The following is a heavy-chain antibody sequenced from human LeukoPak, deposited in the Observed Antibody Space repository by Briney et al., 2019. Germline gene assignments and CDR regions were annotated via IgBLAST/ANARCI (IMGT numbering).Heavy chain of an antibody. D-gene: IGHD3-22*01. Sequence: PSETLSLTCTVSGGSISSYYWSWIRQPAGKGLEWIGRIYTSGSTNYNPSLKSRVTMSVDTSKNQFSLKLSSVTAADTAVYYCARDNRDYYDSSGYYGEYYFDYWGQGTLVTVSS. CDR2: IYTSGST. J-gene: IGHJ4*02. CDR3: ARDNRDYYDSSGYYGEYYFDY. CDR1: GGSISSYY. V-gene: IGHV4-4*07.